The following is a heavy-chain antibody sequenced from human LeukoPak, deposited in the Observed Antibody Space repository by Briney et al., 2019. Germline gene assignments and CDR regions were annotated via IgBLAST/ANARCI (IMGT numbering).Heavy chain of an antibody. CDR2: IKQDGSEK. Sequence: GGSLRLSCAAPGFTFSNYWMSWVRQAPGKGLEWVASIKQDGSEKYYVDSVKVRFTISRDNAKNSLYLHMSSLRAEDTAVYYCARDRDYYDGSGYYPTFDYWAREPWSPSPQ. V-gene: IGHV3-7*01. CDR3: ARDRDYYDGSGYYPTFDY. J-gene: IGHJ4*02. CDR1: GFTFSNYW. D-gene: IGHD3-22*01.